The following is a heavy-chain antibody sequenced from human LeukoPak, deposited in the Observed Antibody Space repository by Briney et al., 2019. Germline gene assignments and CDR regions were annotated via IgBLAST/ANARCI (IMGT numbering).Heavy chain of an antibody. Sequence: GGSLRLSCAASGFTFSSYSMNWVRQAPGKGLEWVSSITSSSSYMSYADSVKGRFTISRDNAKNSLYLQMNSPRAEDTAVYYCARAPIKWLRSSFDSWGQGTLVTVSS. V-gene: IGHV3-21*01. CDR2: ITSSSSYM. CDR1: GFTFSSYS. CDR3: ARAPIKWLRSSFDS. J-gene: IGHJ4*02. D-gene: IGHD5-12*01.